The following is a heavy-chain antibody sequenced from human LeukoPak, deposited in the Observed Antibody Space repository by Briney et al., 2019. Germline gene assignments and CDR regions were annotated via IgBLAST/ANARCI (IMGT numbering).Heavy chain of an antibody. D-gene: IGHD3-3*01. V-gene: IGHV1-69*06. CDR2: IIPIFGTA. CDR1: GGTFSSYA. J-gene: IGHJ4*02. CDR3: ARDRELYDLLSGCYEH. Sequence: SVKVSCKASGGTFSSYAISWVRQAPGQGLEWMGGIIPIFGTANYAQKFQGRVTITADKSTSTAYMELSSLRSEDTAVYYCARDRELYDLLSGCYEHWGQGTLVTVSS.